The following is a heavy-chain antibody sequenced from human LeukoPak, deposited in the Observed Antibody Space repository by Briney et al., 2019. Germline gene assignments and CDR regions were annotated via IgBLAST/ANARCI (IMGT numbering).Heavy chain of an antibody. Sequence: GGSLRLSCAASGFTFSIYGMHWVRQAPGKGLEWVAFIRHDESNNYYADSVKGRFTISRDTSNNTLYLQLNSLRAEDTAVYYCAKDRWATQTTYDAFDIWGQGTMVTVSS. V-gene: IGHV3-30*02. J-gene: IGHJ3*02. CDR3: AKDRWATQTTYDAFDI. CDR2: IRHDESNN. CDR1: GFTFSIYG. D-gene: IGHD1-1*01.